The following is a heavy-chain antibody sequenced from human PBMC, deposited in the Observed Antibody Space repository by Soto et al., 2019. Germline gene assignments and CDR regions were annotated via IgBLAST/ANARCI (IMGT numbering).Heavy chain of an antibody. CDR3: ARGAVVVPNGLIAGMDV. V-gene: IGHV1-58*01. J-gene: IGHJ6*02. CDR2: IVVGSGNT. D-gene: IGHD2-15*01. Sequence: SVKVSCKASGLTFIDSAVQWVRQTRGHRLEWIGWIVVGSGNTNYAQEFQGRVTITRDMSTNTVYMELSSLRSEDSAVFYCARGAVVVPNGLIAGMDVWGLGTTVTVSS. CDR1: GLTFIDSA.